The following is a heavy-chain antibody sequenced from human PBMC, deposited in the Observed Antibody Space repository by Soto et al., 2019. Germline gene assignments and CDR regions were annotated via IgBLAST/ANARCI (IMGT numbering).Heavy chain of an antibody. J-gene: IGHJ4*02. Sequence: SETLSLTCTVSGGSISSYYWSWIRQPPGKGLEWIGYIYYSGSTNYNPSLKSRVTISVDTSKNQFSLKLSSVTAADTAVYYCARAYYGSGSPPDYWGQGTLVTVSS. CDR3: ARAYYGSGSPPDY. V-gene: IGHV4-59*01. CDR2: IYYSGST. CDR1: GGSISSYY. D-gene: IGHD3-10*01.